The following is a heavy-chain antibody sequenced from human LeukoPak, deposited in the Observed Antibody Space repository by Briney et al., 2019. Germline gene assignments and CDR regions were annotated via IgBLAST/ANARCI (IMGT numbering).Heavy chain of an antibody. J-gene: IGHJ5*02. Sequence: GGSLRLSCAASGFTFSSYSMNWVRQAPGKGLEWVSSISSSSYIYYADSVKGRFTISRDNAKNSLYLQMNSLRAEDTAVYYCARDGVGYYDSSGYFARFDPWGQGTLVTVSS. CDR2: ISSSSYI. CDR1: GFTFSSYS. D-gene: IGHD3-22*01. V-gene: IGHV3-21*01. CDR3: ARDGVGYYDSSGYFARFDP.